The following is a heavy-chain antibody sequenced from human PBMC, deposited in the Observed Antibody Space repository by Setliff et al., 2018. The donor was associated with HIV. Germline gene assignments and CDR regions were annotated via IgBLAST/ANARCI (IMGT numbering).Heavy chain of an antibody. J-gene: IGHJ4*02. CDR2: ISGYNGDT. V-gene: IGHV1-18*01. CDR3: ARGIDGSYLKFFDN. Sequence: ASVKVSCKASGYSFRNYDLNWVRQAPGQGLEWMGWISGYNGDTEYAQKVQGKVTITADASTRTAYMELSSLRSEDTAVYYCARGIDGSYLKFFDNWGQGTLVTVSS. CDR1: GYSFRNYD. D-gene: IGHD1-26*01.